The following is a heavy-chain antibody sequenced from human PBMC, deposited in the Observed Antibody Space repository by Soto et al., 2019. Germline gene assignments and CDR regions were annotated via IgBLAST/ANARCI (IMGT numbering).Heavy chain of an antibody. CDR1: GFTFSSYA. CDR3: AKGTYSKGFDP. D-gene: IGHD4-4*01. V-gene: IGHV3-23*01. CDR2: ISSGGDNT. Sequence: GGSLRLSCAASGFTFSSYAMSWVRQAPGKGLEWVSVISSGGDNTYYADSVKGRFTISRDNSKNTLYLQVNSLRAEDTAVYYCAKGTYSKGFDPWGQGTLVPGSS. J-gene: IGHJ5*02.